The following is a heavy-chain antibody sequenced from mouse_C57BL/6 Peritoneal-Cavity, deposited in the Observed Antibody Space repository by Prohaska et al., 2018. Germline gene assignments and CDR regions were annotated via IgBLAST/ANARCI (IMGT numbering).Heavy chain of an antibody. CDR2: ISCGSSTI. CDR3: ATPYYGSSSYWYFDV. CDR1: GFTFSDYG. V-gene: IGHV5-17*01. D-gene: IGHD1-1*01. Sequence: EVQLVESGGGLVKPGGSLKLSCAASGFTFSDYGMHWVRQAPAKGLEWFAYISCGSSTIYYADTVKGRFTISRDNAKNTLFLQMTSLRSEDTAMYYCATPYYGSSSYWYFDVWGTGTTVTVSS. J-gene: IGHJ1*03.